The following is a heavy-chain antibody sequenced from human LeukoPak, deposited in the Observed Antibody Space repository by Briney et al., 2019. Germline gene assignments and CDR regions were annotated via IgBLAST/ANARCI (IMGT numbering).Heavy chain of an antibody. V-gene: IGHV3-30*04. D-gene: IGHD2-21*02. J-gene: IGHJ4*02. CDR1: GFTFSNYA. Sequence: PGGSLRLSCVASGFTFSNYAIHWVRQAPGKGLEWVAVISYDGSDNYYADSVKGRFTVSRDNSKNTLYVQMKSLRAEDTAVYYCAKDFVVVPGNVNYFDYWGQGTLVTVSS. CDR3: AKDFVVVPGNVNYFDY. CDR2: ISYDGSDN.